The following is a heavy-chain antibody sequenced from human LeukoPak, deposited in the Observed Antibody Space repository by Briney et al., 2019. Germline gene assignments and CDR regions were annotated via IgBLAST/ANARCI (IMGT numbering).Heavy chain of an antibody. CDR3: ARARYANAWYAFDI. CDR1: GGSVSSYY. CDR2: LSHGGSS. V-gene: IGHV4-59*02. D-gene: IGHD2-2*01. J-gene: IGHJ3*02. Sequence: PSETLSLTCTVSGGSVSSYYWSWIRRPPGRGLEWIAYLSHGGSSDSNPSLTSRVTTLVDTSKNQFSLKLTSVTAADTAVYYRARARYANAWYAFDIWGHGTMVTVSS.